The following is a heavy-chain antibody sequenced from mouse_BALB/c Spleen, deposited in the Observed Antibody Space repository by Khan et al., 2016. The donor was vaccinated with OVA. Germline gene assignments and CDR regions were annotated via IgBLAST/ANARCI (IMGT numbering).Heavy chain of an antibody. D-gene: IGHD2-4*01. J-gene: IGHJ3*01. CDR3: TRHDYVAWFTY. CDR1: GYSFTSYY. CDR2: IDPFSGDT. Sequence: LQQSGPELMKPGASVKISCKASGYSFTSYYIHWVMESHGKSLEWIGYIDPFSGDTTYNQKFKGKATLTVDKSSSTAYILLSNLTSEDSAVYYCTRHDYVAWFTYWGQGTLVTVSA. V-gene: IGHV1S135*01.